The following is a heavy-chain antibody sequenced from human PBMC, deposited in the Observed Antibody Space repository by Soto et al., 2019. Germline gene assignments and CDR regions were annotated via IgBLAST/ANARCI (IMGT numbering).Heavy chain of an antibody. J-gene: IGHJ4*02. D-gene: IGHD3-10*01. Sequence: QVQLVQSGTEVKEPGASVKVSCKASGYTFISYDINWGRQASGQGLEWMGWMNPNSGNAGHVQKFQGRVTMTRNTYISTAYMELSSLRSEATAIYSCARMWVGTMVIDSWGQGTLVTVSS. CDR3: ARMWVGTMVIDS. CDR1: GYTFISYD. V-gene: IGHV1-8*01. CDR2: MNPNSGNA.